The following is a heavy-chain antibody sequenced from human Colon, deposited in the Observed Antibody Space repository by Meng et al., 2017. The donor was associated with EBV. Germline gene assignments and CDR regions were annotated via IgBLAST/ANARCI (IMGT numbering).Heavy chain of an antibody. Sequence: RWAEGMLKPTESPPLSCLLVGGSFRGNYRTRIRQPPGKGLEWIGEINHSGSTNYNPSLKSRVTISTDTSKNQFSLKVKSVTAADTAVYFCARLYPPDQWLLTSDTSEYWGQGTLVTSPQ. J-gene: IGHJ4*02. CDR2: INHSGST. D-gene: IGHD6-19*01. CDR3: ARLYPPDQWLLTSDTSEY. CDR1: GGSFRGNY. V-gene: IGHV4-34*01.